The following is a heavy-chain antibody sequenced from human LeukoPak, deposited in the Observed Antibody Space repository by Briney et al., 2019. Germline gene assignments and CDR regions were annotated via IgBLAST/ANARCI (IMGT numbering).Heavy chain of an antibody. CDR1: GFTFDDYA. CDR2: IRRDGDIT. J-gene: IGHJ4*02. V-gene: IGHV3-9*01. D-gene: IGHD2-2*01. CDR3: VKDFGQTTAASAY. Sequence: GRSLRLSCAASGFTFDDYAMHWVRQVSGKGLEWVAGIRRDGDITGYADSVRGRFTISRDSAKNSLYLQMNSLRVEDTALYYCVKDFGQTTAASAYWGQGTLVAVSS.